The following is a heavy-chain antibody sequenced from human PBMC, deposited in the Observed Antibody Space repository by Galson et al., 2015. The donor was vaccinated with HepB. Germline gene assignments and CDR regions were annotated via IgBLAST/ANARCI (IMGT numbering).Heavy chain of an antibody. CDR2: INPSGGST. CDR1: GYTFTSYY. Sequence: SVKVSCKAPGYTFTSYYMHWVRQAPGQGLEWMGIINPSGGSTSYAQKFQGRVTMTRDTSTSTVYMELSSLRSEDTAVYYCARDGARGVRGVIRFDPWGQGTLVTVSS. J-gene: IGHJ5*02. CDR3: ARDGARGVRGVIRFDP. D-gene: IGHD3-10*01. V-gene: IGHV1-46*03.